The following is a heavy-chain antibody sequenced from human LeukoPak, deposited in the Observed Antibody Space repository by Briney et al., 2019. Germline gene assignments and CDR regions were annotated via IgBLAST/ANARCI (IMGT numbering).Heavy chain of an antibody. CDR2: IWYDGGNK. CDR1: GFTFSSYG. D-gene: IGHD6-19*01. J-gene: IGHJ6*02. V-gene: IGHV3-33*01. Sequence: GRSLRLSCAASGFTFSSYGMHWVRQAPGKGLEWVAVIWYDGGNKYYADSVKGRFTISRDNSKNTLYLQMNSLRAEDTAVYYCARERSSGWPFYYYYYGMDVWGQGTTVTVSS. CDR3: ARERSSGWPFYYYYYGMDV.